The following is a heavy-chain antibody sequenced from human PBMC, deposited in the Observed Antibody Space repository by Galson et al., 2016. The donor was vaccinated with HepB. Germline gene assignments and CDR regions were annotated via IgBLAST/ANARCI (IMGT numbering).Heavy chain of an antibody. CDR1: GFTFNSYP. V-gene: IGHV3-33*01. D-gene: IGHD5-12*01. CDR3: ARGDKVARSLFLY. Sequence: SLRLSCAGSGFTFNSYPLHWVRQAPGKGLEWIAIVWHDGSKQYYADSVKGRFNISRDNSDNTLYLQMNTLRVDDTAVYYCARGDKVARSLFLYWGQGSPVTVSS. J-gene: IGHJ4*02. CDR2: VWHDGSKQ.